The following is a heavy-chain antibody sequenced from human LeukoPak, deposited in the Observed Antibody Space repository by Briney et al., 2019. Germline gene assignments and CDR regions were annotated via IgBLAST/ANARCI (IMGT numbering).Heavy chain of an antibody. J-gene: IGHJ3*02. CDR2: IKQDGSEK. CDR3: ARDKTVRGVIGAFDI. D-gene: IGHD3-10*01. CDR1: GFTFSSYW. V-gene: IGHV3-7*01. Sequence: GGSLRLSCAASGFTFSSYWMSWVRQAPGKGLEWVANIKQDGSEKFYVDSVKGRFTISRDNAKNSLYLQMNSLRAEDTAVYYCARDKTVRGVIGAFDIWGQGTMVTVSS.